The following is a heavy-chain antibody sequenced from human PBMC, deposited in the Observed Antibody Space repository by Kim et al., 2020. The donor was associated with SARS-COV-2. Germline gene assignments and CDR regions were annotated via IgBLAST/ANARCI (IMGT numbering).Heavy chain of an antibody. Sequence: SETLSLTCTVSGGSISSGGYYWSWIRQHPGKGLEWIGYIYYSGSTYHNPSLKSRVTISVDTSKNQFSLKLSSVTAATTAVYYCARAHTGIAPPGFAYWGQGTLGTVS. CDR1: GGSISSGGYY. J-gene: IGHJ4*02. D-gene: IGHD6-13*01. CDR2: IYYSGST. V-gene: IGHV4-31*03. CDR3: ARAHTGIAPPGFAY.